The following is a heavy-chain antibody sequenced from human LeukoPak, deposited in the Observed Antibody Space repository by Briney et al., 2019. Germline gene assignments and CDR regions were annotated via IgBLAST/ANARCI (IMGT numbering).Heavy chain of an antibody. CDR1: GGSISSYY. J-gene: IGHJ6*02. CDR3: ASLGIAAAGSYYYGMDV. Sequence: PSETLSLTCTVSGGSISSYYWSWTRQPPGKGLEWIGYIYYSGSTNYNPSLKSRVTISVDTSKNQFSLKLSSVTAADTAVCYCASLGIAAAGSYYYGMDVWGQGTTVTVSS. D-gene: IGHD6-13*01. V-gene: IGHV4-59*08. CDR2: IYYSGST.